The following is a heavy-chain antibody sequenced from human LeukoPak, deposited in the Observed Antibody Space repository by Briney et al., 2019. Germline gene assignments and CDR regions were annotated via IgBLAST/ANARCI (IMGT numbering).Heavy chain of an antibody. D-gene: IGHD1-26*01. Sequence: GASVKDSCKASGYTFTSYGISWVRQATGHGLEGRGWISSYNGNTNYAQTLQGSVTMTTDKYTSTAYKELWSMRSDDTAVNYCARGESGRNWFDLWGQGTLVTVSS. CDR1: GYTFTSYG. CDR3: ARGESGRNWFDL. CDR2: ISSYNGNT. V-gene: IGHV1-18*01. J-gene: IGHJ5*02.